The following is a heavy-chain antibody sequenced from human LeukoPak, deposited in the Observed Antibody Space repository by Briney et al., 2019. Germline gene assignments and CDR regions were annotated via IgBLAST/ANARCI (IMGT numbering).Heavy chain of an antibody. CDR1: GFTFDDYG. V-gene: IGHV3-20*04. Sequence: PGGSLRLSCGVSGFTFDDYGMSWVRQAPGKGLEWVSGINWNGGSTGYADSLKGRFTISRDNAKNSLYLQMNSLRTEDTALYYCAKGTRAVIAVEDWGQGTLVTVSS. J-gene: IGHJ4*02. CDR2: INWNGGST. CDR3: AKGTRAVIAVED. D-gene: IGHD6-19*01.